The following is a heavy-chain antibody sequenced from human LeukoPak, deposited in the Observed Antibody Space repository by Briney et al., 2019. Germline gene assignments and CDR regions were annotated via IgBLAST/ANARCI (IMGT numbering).Heavy chain of an antibody. CDR2: INPSGGST. J-gene: IGHJ4*02. V-gene: IGHV1-46*01. D-gene: IGHD1-26*01. CDR3: ARGLVGATGIRY. Sequence: GASVTVSCTASGYTFTSYYMHWVRQAPGQGLEWMGIINPSGGSTSYAQKFQGRVTMTRDTSTSTVYMELSSLRSEDTAVYYCARGLVGATGIRYWGQGTLVTVSS. CDR1: GYTFTSYY.